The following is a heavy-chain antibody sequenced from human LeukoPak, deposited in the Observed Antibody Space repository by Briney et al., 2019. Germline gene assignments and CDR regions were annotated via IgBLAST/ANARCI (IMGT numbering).Heavy chain of an antibody. CDR2: IYYSGST. Sequence: SETLSLTCTVSGGSISSYYWSWIRQPPGKGLEWIGYIYYSGSTNYNPSLKSRVTISVDTSKNQFSLKLSSVTAADTAVYYCARGRDFWECDYWGQGTLVTVSS. CDR3: ARGRDFWECDY. J-gene: IGHJ4*02. V-gene: IGHV4-59*01. D-gene: IGHD3-3*01. CDR1: GGSISSYY.